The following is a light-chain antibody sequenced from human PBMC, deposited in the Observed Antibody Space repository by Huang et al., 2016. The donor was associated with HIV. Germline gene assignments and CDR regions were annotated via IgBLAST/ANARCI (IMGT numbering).Light chain of an antibody. V-gene: IGKV1-39*01. CDR1: QTITTY. CDR2: AGS. Sequence: DIQMTQSPSSLSASVGDRVIMTCRASQTITTYLNWYQQRPGKAPKLLIFAGSSLQNGGPLRFSGRGSGTDFTLTLRSLQPEDFATYYCQQGYSSFLSFGGGTKVAIK. J-gene: IGKJ4*01. CDR3: QQGYSSFLS.